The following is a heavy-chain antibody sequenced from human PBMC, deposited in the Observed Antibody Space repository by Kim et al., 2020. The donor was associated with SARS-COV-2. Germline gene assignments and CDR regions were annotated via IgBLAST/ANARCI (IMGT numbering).Heavy chain of an antibody. CDR3: ARMWVGATVFFDY. D-gene: IGHD1-26*01. V-gene: IGHV3-53*01. J-gene: IGHJ4*02. Sequence: GGSLRLSCAASGFTVSSNYMSWVRQAPGKGLEWVSVIYSGGSTYYADSVKGRFTISRDNSKNTLYLQMNSLRAEDTAVYYCARMWVGATVFFDYWGQGTLVTVSS. CDR2: IYSGGST. CDR1: GFTVSSNY.